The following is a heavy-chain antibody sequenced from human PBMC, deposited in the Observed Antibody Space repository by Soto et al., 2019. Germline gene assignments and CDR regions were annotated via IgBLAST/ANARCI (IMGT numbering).Heavy chain of an antibody. CDR2: IYYSGST. J-gene: IGHJ6*02. Sequence: PSETLSLTCTVSGGSISSSSYYWGWIRQPPGKGLEWIGSIYYSGSTYYNPSLKSRVTISVDTSKNQFSLKLSSVTAADTAVYYCARDYGSGDHSYGMEVWGQGTTVTVAS. D-gene: IGHD3-10*01. CDR3: ARDYGSGDHSYGMEV. V-gene: IGHV4-39*07. CDR1: GGSISSSSYY.